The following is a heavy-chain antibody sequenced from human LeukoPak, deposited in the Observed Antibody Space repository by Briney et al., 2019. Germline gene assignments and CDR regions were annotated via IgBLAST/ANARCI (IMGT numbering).Heavy chain of an antibody. J-gene: IGHJ5*02. CDR3: ARAKNTGYINWFDP. CDR1: GGSISSYY. Sequence: SETLSLTCTVSGGSISSYYWSWIRQPLVKGLEWIGYIYYSGSTNYNPSLKSRVTISVDTSKNQFSPKLSSVTAADTAVYYCARAKNTGYINWFDPWGQGTLVTVSS. V-gene: IGHV4-59*01. CDR2: IYYSGST. D-gene: IGHD6-13*01.